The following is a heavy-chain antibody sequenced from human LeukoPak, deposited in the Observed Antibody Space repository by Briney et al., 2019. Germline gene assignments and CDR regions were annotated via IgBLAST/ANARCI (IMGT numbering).Heavy chain of an antibody. D-gene: IGHD3-10*01. V-gene: IGHV1-8*01. Sequence: ASVKVSCKASGFKFTGYDINWVRQASGRGLEWMGWMNPNNGKTGYAQKFQGRVTMTRDTSTSTAYMELRGLISGDTAVYYCVRDGEGVAISVNYWFDPWGQGTLVTVSS. CDR3: VRDGEGVAISVNYWFDP. J-gene: IGHJ5*02. CDR2: MNPNNGKT. CDR1: GFKFTGYD.